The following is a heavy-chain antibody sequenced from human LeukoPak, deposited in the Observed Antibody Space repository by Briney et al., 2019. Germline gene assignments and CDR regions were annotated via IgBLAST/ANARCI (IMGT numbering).Heavy chain of an antibody. J-gene: IGHJ4*02. CDR2: IYTSGST. CDR3: AIAMGYGSGSSYFDY. Sequence: SETLSLTCTVSGGSISSGSYYWSWIRQPAGKGLEWIGRIYTSGSTNYNPSLKSRVTISVDTSKNQFSLKLSSETAADTAVYYCAIAMGYGSGSSYFDYWGQGTLVTVSS. V-gene: IGHV4-61*02. CDR1: GGSISSGSYY. D-gene: IGHD3-10*01.